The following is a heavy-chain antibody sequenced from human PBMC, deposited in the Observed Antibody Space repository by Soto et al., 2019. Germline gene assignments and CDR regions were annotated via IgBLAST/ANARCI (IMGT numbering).Heavy chain of an antibody. CDR2: ISYDGSNK. CDR1: GYSFSTYG. V-gene: IGHV3-30*18. D-gene: IGHD1-20*01. CDR3: AKVGGNWNPDY. Sequence: QVQLVESGGGVVQPGRSLRLSCAASGYSFSTYGMHWVRQAPGKGLERIIFISYDGSNKFYLDSVKGRFSISRDNSRNTLYLQMDSLRPEETATYYCAKVGGNWNPDYWGQVTLLTVSS. J-gene: IGHJ4*02.